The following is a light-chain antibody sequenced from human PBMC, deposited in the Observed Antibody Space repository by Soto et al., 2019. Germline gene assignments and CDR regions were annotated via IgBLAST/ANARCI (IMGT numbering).Light chain of an antibody. CDR2: DAS. Sequence: DIQMTQSPSSLSASVGDRVTITCQASQDISNYLNWYQQKPGKAPKLLIYDASNLETGVPSRFSGSGSGTDFTFTISSLQPEVIATYYCQQKGTFGQGTKLEIK. J-gene: IGKJ2*01. V-gene: IGKV1-33*01. CDR3: QQKGT. CDR1: QDISNY.